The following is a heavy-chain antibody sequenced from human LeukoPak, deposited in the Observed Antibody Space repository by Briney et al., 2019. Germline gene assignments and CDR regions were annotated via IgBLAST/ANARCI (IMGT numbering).Heavy chain of an antibody. CDR2: ISASGSTV. J-gene: IGHJ4*02. CDR1: GFIFSDYY. D-gene: IGHD2-2*01. Sequence: KPGGSLRLSCAASGFIFSDYYMSWVRQAPGKGLEWVSYISASGSTVNYADSVKGRFTISRDNAKRSLYLQMNNLTAEDTAVYYCARDGCSSTSSFDHWGQGTLVIVSS. CDR3: ARDGCSSTSSFDH. V-gene: IGHV3-11*04.